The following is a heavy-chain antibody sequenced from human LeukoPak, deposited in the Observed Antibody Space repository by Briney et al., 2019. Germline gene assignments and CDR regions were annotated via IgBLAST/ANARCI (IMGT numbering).Heavy chain of an antibody. D-gene: IGHD4-17*01. J-gene: IGHJ4*02. CDR2: ISYDGSNK. V-gene: IGHV3-30-3*01. CDR3: AREAYGDYSYFDY. CDR1: GLTFSSYA. Sequence: PGRSLRLSCAASGLTFSSYAMHWVRQAPGKGLEWVAVISYDGSNKYYADSVKGRFTTSRDNSKNTLYLQMNSLRAEDTAVYYCAREAYGDYSYFDYWGQGTLVTVSS.